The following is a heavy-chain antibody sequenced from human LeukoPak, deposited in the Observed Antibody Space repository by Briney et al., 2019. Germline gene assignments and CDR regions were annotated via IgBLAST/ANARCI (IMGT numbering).Heavy chain of an antibody. V-gene: IGHV4-4*07. D-gene: IGHD3-9*01. J-gene: IGHJ5*02. CDR1: GGSISTYY. CDR2: IYTSGST. Sequence: SETLSLTCTVSGGSISTYYWSWIRQPAGKGLEWIGRIYTSGSTNYNPSLKSRVTMSVDTSKNQFSLKLSSVTAADTAVYYCARDVLRYFDWLSGGGNWFDPWGQGTLVTVSS. CDR3: ARDVLRYFDWLSGGGNWFDP.